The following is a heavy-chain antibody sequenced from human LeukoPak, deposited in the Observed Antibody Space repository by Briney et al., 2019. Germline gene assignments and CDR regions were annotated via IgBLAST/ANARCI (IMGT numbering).Heavy chain of an antibody. V-gene: IGHV5-51*01. J-gene: IGHJ5*02. D-gene: IGHD4-17*01. Sequence: GESLKISCKGSGFSFSSYWIGWVRQMPGKGLEWMGIIYPGDSETRYSPSFQGQVTISADKSISTAYLQWSSLKASDTAMYYCARRRLDYGDYDGWFDPWGQGTLVTVSS. CDR3: ARRRLDYGDYDGWFDP. CDR1: GFSFSSYW. CDR2: IYPGDSET.